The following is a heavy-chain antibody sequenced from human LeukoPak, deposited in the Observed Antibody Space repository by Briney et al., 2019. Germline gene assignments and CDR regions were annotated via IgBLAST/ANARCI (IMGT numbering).Heavy chain of an antibody. D-gene: IGHD3-22*01. Sequence: GGSLRLSCVVSGFRVSSNYMTWVRQAPGKGLEWVSLIYNGGGTYYADSVKGRFTISRDNSKHTLYLQMNSLRAEDTAVYYCAKDSYHYYDSSPPGYWGQGPLVTVSS. CDR1: GFRVSSNY. CDR3: AKDSYHYYDSSPPGY. V-gene: IGHV3-66*02. CDR2: IYNGGGT. J-gene: IGHJ4*02.